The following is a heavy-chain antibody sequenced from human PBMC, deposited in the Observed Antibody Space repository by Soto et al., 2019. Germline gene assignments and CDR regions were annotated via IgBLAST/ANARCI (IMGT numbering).Heavy chain of an antibody. D-gene: IGHD3-3*01. Sequence: GASVKVSCKASVGTFSSYAISWVRQAPGQGLEWMGGIIPIFGTAHYAQKFQGRVTITVDESTSTAYMELSSLRSEDTAVYYCARDRRSYYDFWSGFEAYYYYYGMDVWGQGTTVTVSS. CDR1: VGTFSSYA. J-gene: IGHJ6*02. CDR2: IIPIFGTA. V-gene: IGHV1-69*13. CDR3: ARDRRSYYDFWSGFEAYYYYYGMDV.